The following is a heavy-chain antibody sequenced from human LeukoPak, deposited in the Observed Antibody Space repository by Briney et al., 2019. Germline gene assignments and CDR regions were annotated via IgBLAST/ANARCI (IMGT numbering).Heavy chain of an antibody. J-gene: IGHJ6*03. Sequence: GGSLRLSCAASGFSFRNCGMHWVRQAPGRGLEWVAAISHDGSNMYHADSVKGRFTISRDNSKNTLYLEVNSLRTEDTAVYYCAGASRYYYMDVWGKGTTVTVSS. CDR2: ISHDGSNM. V-gene: IGHV3-30*03. CDR1: GFSFRNCG. CDR3: AGASRYYYMDV.